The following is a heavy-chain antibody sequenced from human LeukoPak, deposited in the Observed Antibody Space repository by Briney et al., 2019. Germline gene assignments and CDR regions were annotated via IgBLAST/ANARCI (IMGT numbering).Heavy chain of an antibody. J-gene: IGHJ4*02. CDR2: IKKEGCER. CDR1: VFIFHQFW. CDR3: ARSVAGFDY. D-gene: IGHD6-19*01. V-gene: IGHV3-7*01. Sequence: GGSLSLPCAASVFIFHQFWTSWVRQAPGKGLEGVANIKKEGCERYYVDSVKGRFTISRDNAKNSVYLQMNSLRAEDTAVYYCARSVAGFDYWGQGNLVTVSS.